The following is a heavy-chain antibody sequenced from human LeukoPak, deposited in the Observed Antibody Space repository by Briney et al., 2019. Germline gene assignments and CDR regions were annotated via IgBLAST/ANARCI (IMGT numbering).Heavy chain of an antibody. J-gene: IGHJ4*02. CDR3: AREFRGAAGPLDY. CDR2: ISNNGGYT. Sequence: GGSLRLSCAASGFTFSSSAMSWVRQAPGKGLEWVSAISNNGGYTYYADSVQGRFTISRDNSKNTLYLQMNSLRAEDTAVYYCAREFRGAAGPLDYWGQGTLVTVSS. CDR1: GFTFSSSA. D-gene: IGHD6-13*01. V-gene: IGHV3-23*01.